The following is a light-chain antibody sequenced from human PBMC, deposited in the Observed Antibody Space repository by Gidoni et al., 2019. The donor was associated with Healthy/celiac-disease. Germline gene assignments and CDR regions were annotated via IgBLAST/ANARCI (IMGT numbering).Light chain of an antibody. J-gene: IGKJ2*01. Sequence: LQMTQSPSSLSASVGDRVTITCRASQRISSYLNWYQQKPGKAPKLLIYAAASLQSGVPSRFSGSGSGTDFTLTISSMQHEDFATYYCQQSYSTPPNTFGQGTKLEIK. CDR2: AAA. V-gene: IGKV1-39*01. CDR1: QRISSY. CDR3: QQSYSTPPNT.